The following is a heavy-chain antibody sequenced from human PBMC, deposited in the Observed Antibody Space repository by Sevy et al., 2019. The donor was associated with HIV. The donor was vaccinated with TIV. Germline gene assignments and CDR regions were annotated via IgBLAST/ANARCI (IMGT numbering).Heavy chain of an antibody. CDR3: ARRGNYYGDAFDF. J-gene: IGHJ3*01. V-gene: IGHV3-23*01. Sequence: GGSLRLSCIASGFTFRNYGIHWVRQAPGKGLEWVSSVSGSGGKRYNADSVKGRFTISRDNSKNTLYLQMNSLRAEDTAVYYCARRGNYYGDAFDFWGQGTVVTVSS. D-gene: IGHD3-10*01. CDR2: VSGSGGKR. CDR1: GFTFRNYG.